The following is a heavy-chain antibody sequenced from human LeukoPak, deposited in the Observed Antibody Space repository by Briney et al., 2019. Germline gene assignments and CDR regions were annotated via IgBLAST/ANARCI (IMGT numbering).Heavy chain of an antibody. Sequence: PSETLSLTCTVSGGSLSSSSYWGWIRQPPGKGLEWLGTIYYAGSTYYSPSLKSRVTISVDTSKNQFSLKLTSVSAADTAVYYCARPRYNWNYYFDYWGQGTLVTVSS. V-gene: IGHV4-39*01. J-gene: IGHJ4*02. CDR1: GGSLSSSSY. CDR2: IYYAGST. CDR3: ARPRYNWNYYFDY. D-gene: IGHD1-7*01.